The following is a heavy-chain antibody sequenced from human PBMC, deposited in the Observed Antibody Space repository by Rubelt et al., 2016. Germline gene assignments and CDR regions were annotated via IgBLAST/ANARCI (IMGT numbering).Heavy chain of an antibody. J-gene: IGHJ4*02. V-gene: IGHV1-8*01. D-gene: IGHD1-26*01. CDR3: TRVPRERSLKDY. Sequence: QVQLVQSGAEVKKPGASVKVSCEASGYTFTTYDINWVRQATGQGLEWMGWMNPNNGDTGYTQKFQGRVTMTRTSSRTTAYLEMTSLASEDTAVYYCTRVPRERSLKDYWGQGTLVTVSS. CDR1: GYTFTTYD. CDR2: MNPNNGDT.